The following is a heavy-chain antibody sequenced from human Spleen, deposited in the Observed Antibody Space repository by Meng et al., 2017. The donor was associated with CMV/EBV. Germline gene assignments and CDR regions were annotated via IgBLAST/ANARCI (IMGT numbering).Heavy chain of an antibody. CDR3: AREILTGYLGWFDP. CDR2: IFYSSST. Sequence: QAQLQRAGPGLGKPQQTLTLTCTLSVASISSGNYYCCWWRQPPGEELLWMSGIFYSSSTSYNPSLKSRVIISVDTSKNQFSLMLRSVTAADTAVYYCAREILTGYLGWFDPWGQGTLVTVSS. J-gene: IGHJ5*02. V-gene: IGHV4-39*07. CDR1: VASISSGNYY. D-gene: IGHD3-9*01.